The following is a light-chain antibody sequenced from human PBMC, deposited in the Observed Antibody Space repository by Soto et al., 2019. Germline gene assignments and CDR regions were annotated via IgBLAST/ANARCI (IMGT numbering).Light chain of an antibody. CDR3: QQYSHLIT. J-gene: IGKJ5*01. CDR2: DAS. V-gene: IGKV1-33*01. CDR1: QDISNY. Sequence: DIQMTQSPSSLSASVGDRVTITCQASQDISNYLNWYQQKLGKAPKLLIYDASNLETGVPSRFSGSGSGKDFTFNISSLQTEDIATYYCQQYSHLITFGQGTRLEIK.